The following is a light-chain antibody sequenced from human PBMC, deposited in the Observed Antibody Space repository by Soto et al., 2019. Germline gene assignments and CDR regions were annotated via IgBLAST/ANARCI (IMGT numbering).Light chain of an antibody. CDR3: QQYDSPPFS. J-gene: IGKJ3*01. CDR2: GAS. V-gene: IGKV3-20*01. Sequence: DIVLTQSPGTLSLSPGERATLYCRASQSVSSNYLAWYQQKPGQTPRLVIYGASSRSTGIPDRFSGSGSGTDFTLTISRLEPEDFAVYYCQQYDSPPFSFGPGTKVDIK. CDR1: QSVSSNY.